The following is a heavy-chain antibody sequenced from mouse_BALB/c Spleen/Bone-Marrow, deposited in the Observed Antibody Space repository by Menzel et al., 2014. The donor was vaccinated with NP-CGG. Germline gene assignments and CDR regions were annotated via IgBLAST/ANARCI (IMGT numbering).Heavy chain of an antibody. V-gene: IGHV5-15*02. CDR3: ARVWDYWYFDV. J-gene: IGHJ1*01. Sequence: EVKLVESGGGLVQPGGSRKLSCAASGFTFSDYAMAWVRQAPGKGPEWVAFISNLAFSIYYADTVTGRFTISRENAKNTQYLEMTSQRSEDTAMYYCARVWDYWYFDVWGAGTTVTVSS. CDR2: ISNLAFSI. CDR1: GFTFSDYA. D-gene: IGHD4-1*01.